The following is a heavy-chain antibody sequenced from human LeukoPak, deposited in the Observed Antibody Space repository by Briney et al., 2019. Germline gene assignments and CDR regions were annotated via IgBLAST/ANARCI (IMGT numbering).Heavy chain of an antibody. CDR3: AREGSDPYYYYGMDV. V-gene: IGHV3-21*01. CDR1: GFTFSTYS. J-gene: IGHJ6*04. Sequence: GGSLRLSCAAPGFTFSTYSMNWVRQAPGKGLEWVSSISSSSYIYYADSVKGRFTISRDSAKNSLYLQMNSLRAEDTAVYYCAREGSDPYYYYGMDVWGKGTTVTVSS. CDR2: ISSSSYI.